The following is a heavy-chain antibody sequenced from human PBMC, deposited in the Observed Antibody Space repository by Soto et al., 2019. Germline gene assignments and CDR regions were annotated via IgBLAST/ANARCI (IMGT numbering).Heavy chain of an antibody. D-gene: IGHD4-4*01. Sequence: ESLKISCKASGYSFINYCIGWVRQMPGKGLEWMGIIYPGDSDTKYSPSFQGQVTISADKSISTAYLRWSSLKASDTAMYYCARLTDYRPTNYYYYGMDVWGQGTTVTVSS. J-gene: IGHJ6*02. CDR1: GYSFINYC. CDR2: IYPGDSDT. CDR3: ARLTDYRPTNYYYYGMDV. V-gene: IGHV5-51*01.